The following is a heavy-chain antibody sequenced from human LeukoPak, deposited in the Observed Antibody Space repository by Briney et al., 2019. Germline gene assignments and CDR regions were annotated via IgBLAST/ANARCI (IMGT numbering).Heavy chain of an antibody. D-gene: IGHD4-17*01. CDR1: GFTVSSND. CDR2: IYSGGST. CDR3: ARVVDHDYGDYYLDY. J-gene: IGHJ4*02. V-gene: IGHV3-53*01. Sequence: GGSLRLSCAASGFTVSSNDMSWVRQAPGKGLECISVIYSGGSTDYADSVKGRLTIARDNSKNTLYLQMNSLRAEDTAVYYCARVVDHDYGDYYLDYWGQGTLVTVSS.